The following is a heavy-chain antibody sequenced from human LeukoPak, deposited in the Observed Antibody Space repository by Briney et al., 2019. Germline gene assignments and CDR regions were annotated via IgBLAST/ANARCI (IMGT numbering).Heavy chain of an antibody. Sequence: EPSETLSLTCAVYGGSFSGYYWSWIRQPPGKGLEWIGSIYYSGSTYYNPSLKSRVTISVDTSKNQFSLKLSSVTAADTAVYYCARLPVYYDSSGYSRLNSFDPWGQGTLVTVSS. V-gene: IGHV4-34*01. CDR2: IYYSGST. D-gene: IGHD3-22*01. CDR1: GGSFSGYY. J-gene: IGHJ5*02. CDR3: ARLPVYYDSSGYSRLNSFDP.